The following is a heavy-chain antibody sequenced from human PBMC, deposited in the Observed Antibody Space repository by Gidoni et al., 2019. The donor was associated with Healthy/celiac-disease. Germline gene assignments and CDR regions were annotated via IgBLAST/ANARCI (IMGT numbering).Heavy chain of an antibody. Sequence: QVQLVESGGGVVQPGRSLRLSCAASGFTFSSYGMHWVRQAPGKGLEWVAVIWYDGSNKYYADSVKGRFTISRDNSKNTLYLQMNSLRAEDTAVYYCARDQLPYSSGWYAFDYWGQGTLVTVSS. CDR2: IWYDGSNK. CDR3: ARDQLPYSSGWYAFDY. J-gene: IGHJ4*02. V-gene: IGHV3-33*01. D-gene: IGHD6-19*01. CDR1: GFTFSSYG.